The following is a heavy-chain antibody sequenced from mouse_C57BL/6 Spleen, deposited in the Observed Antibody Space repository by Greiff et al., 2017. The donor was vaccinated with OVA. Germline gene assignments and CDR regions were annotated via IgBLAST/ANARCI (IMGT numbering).Heavy chain of an antibody. CDR2: ISDGGSYT. Sequence: EVKLMESGGGLVKPGGSLKLSCAASGFTFSSYAMSWVRQTPEKRLEWVATISDGGSYTYYPDNVKGRFTISRDNAKNNLYLQMSHLKSEDTAMYYGAREDYYGSSYERAMDYWGQGTSVTVSS. D-gene: IGHD1-1*01. CDR1: GFTFSSYA. J-gene: IGHJ4*01. CDR3: AREDYYGSSYERAMDY. V-gene: IGHV5-4*01.